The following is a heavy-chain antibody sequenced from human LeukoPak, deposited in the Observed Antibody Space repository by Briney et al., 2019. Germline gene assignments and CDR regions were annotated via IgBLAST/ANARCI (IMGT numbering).Heavy chain of an antibody. CDR1: GYTFTSYY. CDR2: INPNSGGT. Sequence: ASVKVSCKASGYTFTSYYMHWVRQAPGQGLEWMGWINPNSGGTNYAQKFQGRVTMTRDTSISTAYMELSRLRSDDTAVYYCARDSAIDYYDSSGYPLDYYMDVWGKGTTVTVSS. J-gene: IGHJ6*03. CDR3: ARDSAIDYYDSSGYPLDYYMDV. V-gene: IGHV1-2*02. D-gene: IGHD3-22*01.